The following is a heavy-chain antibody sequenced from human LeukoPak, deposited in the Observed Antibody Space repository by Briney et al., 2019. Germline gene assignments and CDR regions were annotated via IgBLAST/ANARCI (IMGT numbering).Heavy chain of an antibody. D-gene: IGHD1-26*01. CDR1: GFTFTRYA. V-gene: IGHV3-23*01. Sequence: GGSLRLSCAASGFTFTRYAMSWVRQAPGKGLEWVSVISGSGGSTYYADSVKGRFTISRDNSKNTLFLQMNSPRAEDTAIYYCAKDRSGYNSGTYFDCWGQGTLVTVSS. CDR2: ISGSGGST. J-gene: IGHJ4*02. CDR3: AKDRSGYNSGTYFDC.